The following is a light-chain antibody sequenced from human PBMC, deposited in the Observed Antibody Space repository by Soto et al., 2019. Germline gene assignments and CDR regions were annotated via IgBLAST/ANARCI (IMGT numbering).Light chain of an antibody. CDR2: DAS. V-gene: IGKV3D-11*01. CDR1: QGVSSF. J-gene: IGKJ1*01. Sequence: EIVLTQCPATLSLSPGERDTLSCRASQGVSSFLAWYQQKPGQAPRLLIYDASNRATGIPARFSGSGSGTDFTLTISSLQAEDVAVYYCQQYYSTPRTFGQGTKVDIK. CDR3: QQYYSTPRT.